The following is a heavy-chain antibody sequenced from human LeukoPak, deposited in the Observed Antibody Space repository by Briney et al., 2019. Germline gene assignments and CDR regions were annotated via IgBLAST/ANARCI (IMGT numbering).Heavy chain of an antibody. CDR1: GFTFSSYV. D-gene: IGHD3-10*01. CDR2: ISYDGSNE. Sequence: GGSLRLSCAASGFTFSSYVMHWVRQAPGKGLEWVAIISYDGSNEYYADSVKGRFTISRDNSKNTLYLQMNSLRAEDTAVYYCARERTVLLWFGELGGNDAFDIWGQGTMVTVSS. CDR3: ARERTVLLWFGELGGNDAFDI. J-gene: IGHJ3*02. V-gene: IGHV3-30*04.